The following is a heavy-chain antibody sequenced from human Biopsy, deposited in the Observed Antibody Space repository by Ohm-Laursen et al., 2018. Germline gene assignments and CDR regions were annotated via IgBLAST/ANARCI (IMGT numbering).Heavy chain of an antibody. Sequence: LSLTCAASGFPFSDYYMRWIRQAPGKGLEWVSYISSGGTTIYYGDSMKGRVTISRDNAKNSLYLQMHSLRAEDTAVYYCARDTRWSPYSMDVWGQGTTVTVSS. CDR3: ARDTRWSPYSMDV. CDR1: GFPFSDYY. V-gene: IGHV3-11*01. J-gene: IGHJ6*02. CDR2: ISSGGTTI. D-gene: IGHD4-23*01.